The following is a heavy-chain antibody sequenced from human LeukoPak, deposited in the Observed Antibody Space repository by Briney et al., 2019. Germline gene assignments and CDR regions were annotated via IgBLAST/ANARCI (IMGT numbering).Heavy chain of an antibody. D-gene: IGHD3-10*01. Sequence: PGGSLRLSCAASGFTFSSYAMSWVRQAPGKGLEWVSGISGSGGSTYYADSVKGRFTISRDNSKNTLYLQMNSLRAEDTAVYYCAKEEYYYGSGSYLGFDYWGQGTLVTVSS. CDR2: ISGSGGST. V-gene: IGHV3-23*01. CDR3: AKEEYYYGSGSYLGFDY. J-gene: IGHJ4*02. CDR1: GFTFSSYA.